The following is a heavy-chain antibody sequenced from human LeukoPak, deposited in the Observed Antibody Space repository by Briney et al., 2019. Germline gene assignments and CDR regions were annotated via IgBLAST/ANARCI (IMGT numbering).Heavy chain of an antibody. CDR2: ISSSSSTI. CDR3: AKALREVVVAASGWFDP. CDR1: GFTFSSYS. Sequence: TGGSLRLSCAASGFTFSSYSMNWVRQAPGKGLEWVSYISSSSSTIYYADSVKGRFTISRDNSKNTLYLQMNSLRAEDTAVYYCAKALREVVVAASGWFDPWGQGTLVTVSS. J-gene: IGHJ5*02. D-gene: IGHD2-15*01. V-gene: IGHV3-48*01.